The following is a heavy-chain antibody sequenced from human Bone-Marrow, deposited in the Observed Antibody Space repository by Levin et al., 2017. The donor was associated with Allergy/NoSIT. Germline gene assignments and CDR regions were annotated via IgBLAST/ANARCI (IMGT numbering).Heavy chain of an antibody. CDR2: ISSSGSTI. CDR3: ARVRGNVDTAMAALGP. Sequence: GGSLRLSCAASGFTFSDYYMSWIRQAPGKGLEWVSYISSSGSTIYYADSVKGRFTISRDNAKNSLYLQMNSLRAEDTAVYYCARVRGNVDTAMAALGPWGQGTLVTVSS. CDR1: GFTFSDYY. D-gene: IGHD5-18*01. J-gene: IGHJ5*02. V-gene: IGHV3-11*01.